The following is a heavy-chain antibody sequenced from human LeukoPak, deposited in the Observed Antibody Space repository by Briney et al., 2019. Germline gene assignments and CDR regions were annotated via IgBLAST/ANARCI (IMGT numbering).Heavy chain of an antibody. CDR2: MNGAGNSA. CDR3: AREDGAAVGYFDL. Sequence: PGGALRLSCAASGFTFSSYWMHWVRQDPGKGLVWVSRMNGAGNSAYTDSVKGRFTISRDNAKNTLFLQMNSLRAEDTAVYYCAREDGAAVGYFDLWGQGTLVTVSS. D-gene: IGHD6-13*01. V-gene: IGHV3-74*01. CDR1: GFTFSSYW. J-gene: IGHJ4*02.